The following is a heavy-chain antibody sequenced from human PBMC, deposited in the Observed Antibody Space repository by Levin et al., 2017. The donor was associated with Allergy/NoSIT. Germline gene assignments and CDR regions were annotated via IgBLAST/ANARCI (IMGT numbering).Heavy chain of an antibody. CDR3: ARDPREMMMDV. V-gene: IGHV3-7*01. J-gene: IGHJ6*02. Sequence: GASVKVSCAASGFTFSSYWMSWVRQAPGKGLEWVANIKQDGSEKYYVDSVKGRFTISRDNAKNSLYLQMNSLRAEDTAVYYCARDPREMMMDVWGQGTTVTVSS. CDR1: GFTFSSYW. D-gene: IGHD5-24*01. CDR2: IKQDGSEK.